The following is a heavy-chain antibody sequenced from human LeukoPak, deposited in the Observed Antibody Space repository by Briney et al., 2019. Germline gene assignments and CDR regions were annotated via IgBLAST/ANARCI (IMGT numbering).Heavy chain of an antibody. V-gene: IGHV3-15*01. CDR1: GFTFNYAW. CDR3: TTDGIAVAGTGFGY. J-gene: IGHJ4*02. CDR2: IKSKNDGGTT. Sequence: GGSLRLSCAASGFTFNYAWMSWVRQVPGKGLEWVGRIKSKNDGGTTDYAAPVKGRFTISRDDSKNTLFLQMSSLKTEDAAVYYCTTDGIAVAGTGFGYWGQGTLVTVST. D-gene: IGHD6-19*01.